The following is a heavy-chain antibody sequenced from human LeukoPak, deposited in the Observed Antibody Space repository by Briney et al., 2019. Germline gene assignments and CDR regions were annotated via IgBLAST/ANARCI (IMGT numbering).Heavy chain of an antibody. V-gene: IGHV4-39*02. J-gene: IGHJ4*02. Sequence: SETLSLTCTVSGGSISSNTYYWSWIRQPPGKGLEWIGSIRYSGRTYYKPSPKSRVTLSVDTSKNQLLLNLRSVTAADTAMYYCAREFNGSPDYLGQGTLVTVPS. CDR1: GGSISSNTYY. D-gene: IGHD6-25*01. CDR2: IRYSGRT. CDR3: AREFNGSPDY.